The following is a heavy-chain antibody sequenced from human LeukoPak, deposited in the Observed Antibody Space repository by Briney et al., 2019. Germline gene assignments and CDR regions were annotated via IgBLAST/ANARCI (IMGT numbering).Heavy chain of an antibody. CDR2: INHSGST. CDR3: ARRGGLLWFGRESFGY. J-gene: IGHJ4*02. CDR1: GGPFSGYY. D-gene: IGHD3-10*01. V-gene: IGHV4-34*01. Sequence: SETLSLTCAVYGGPFSGYYWSWIRQPPGKGLEWIGEINHSGSTNYNPSLKSRVTISVDTSKNQFSLKLSSVTAADTAVYYCARRGGLLWFGRESFGYWGQGTLVTVSS.